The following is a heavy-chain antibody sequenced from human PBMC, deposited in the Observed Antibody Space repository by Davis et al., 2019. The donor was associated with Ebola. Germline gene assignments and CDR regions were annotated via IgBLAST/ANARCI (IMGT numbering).Heavy chain of an antibody. CDR2: ISGHNGNT. CDR3: ARDPRVAPRWDAFDI. Sequence: ASVKVSCKASGYTFTSFGISWVRQAPGQGLEWMGWISGHNGNTIYAQNLQGRVTLTTDTSTSTAYMELRGLSSDDTAFYYCARDPRVAPRWDAFDIWGQGTLVTVSS. CDR1: GYTFTSFG. J-gene: IGHJ3*02. V-gene: IGHV1-18*01. D-gene: IGHD5-12*01.